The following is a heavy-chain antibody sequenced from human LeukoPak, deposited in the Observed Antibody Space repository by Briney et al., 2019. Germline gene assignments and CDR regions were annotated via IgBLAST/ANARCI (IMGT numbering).Heavy chain of an antibody. Sequence: GGSLRLSCAASGFTFSSYWMSWVRQAPGKGLEWVADINKDGSEERYVDSVKGRFTISGDNAKNSLYLQMNSLRVEDTAVYYCARDPSYYDSSGYYYPDYWGQGTLVTVSS. CDR2: INKDGSEE. V-gene: IGHV3-7*01. J-gene: IGHJ4*02. D-gene: IGHD3-22*01. CDR3: ARDPSYYDSSGYYYPDY. CDR1: GFTFSSYW.